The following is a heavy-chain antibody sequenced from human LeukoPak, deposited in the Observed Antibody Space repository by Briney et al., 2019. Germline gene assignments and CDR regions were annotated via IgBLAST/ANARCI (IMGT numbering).Heavy chain of an antibody. D-gene: IGHD4-11*01. V-gene: IGHV4-34*01. CDR1: GGSFSGYY. J-gene: IGHJ6*03. CDR2: INHSGST. CDR3: ARNHDYSNYGFPGYYYYYYMDV. Sequence: SETLSLTCAVYGGSFSGYYWSWIRQPPGKGLEWIGEINHSGSTNYNPSLKSRVTISVDTSKNQFSLKLSSVTAADTAVYYCARNHDYSNYGFPGYYYYYYMDVWGKGTTVTVSS.